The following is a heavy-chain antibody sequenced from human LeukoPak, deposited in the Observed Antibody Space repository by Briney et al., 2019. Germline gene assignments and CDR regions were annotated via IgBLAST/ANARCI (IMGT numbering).Heavy chain of an antibody. Sequence: SETLSLTCTVSGGSISSSSYYWGWIRQPPGKGLEWIGSIYYSGSTYYNPSLKSRVTISVDTSKNQFSLKLSSVTAADTAVYYRARRPRGYSYGYFSDYWGQGTLVTVSS. J-gene: IGHJ4*02. CDR3: ARRPRGYSYGYFSDY. D-gene: IGHD5-18*01. CDR2: IYYSGST. V-gene: IGHV4-39*01. CDR1: GGSISSSSYY.